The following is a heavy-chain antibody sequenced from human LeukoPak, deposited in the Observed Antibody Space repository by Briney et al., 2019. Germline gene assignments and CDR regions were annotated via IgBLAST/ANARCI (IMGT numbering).Heavy chain of an antibody. V-gene: IGHV3-21*04. CDR1: GFTFSSYS. D-gene: IGHD4-17*01. J-gene: IGHJ4*02. CDR2: ISSSSSYI. CDR3: AKIDYGDRWALDY. Sequence: GGSLRLSCAASGFTFSSYSMNWVRQAPGKGLEWVSSISSSSSYIYYADSVKGRFTISRDNAKNSLYLQMNSLRAEDTAVYYCAKIDYGDRWALDYWGQGTLVTVSS.